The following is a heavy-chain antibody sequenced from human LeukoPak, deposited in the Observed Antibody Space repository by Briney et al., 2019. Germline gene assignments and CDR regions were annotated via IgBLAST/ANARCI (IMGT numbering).Heavy chain of an antibody. CDR2: TARSGGDI. D-gene: IGHD3-16*01. CDR3: ARGRILGPESFFDL. J-gene: IGHJ4*02. CDR1: GFTSSRYE. V-gene: IGHV3-48*03. Sequence: GSLRLSCVVSGFTSSRYEMHWVRQAPGKGLEWVSYTARSGGDIHYAPSVRGRFTLSSDTAANSVFLQMNNLRAEDTAVYYCARGRILGPESFFDLWGQGTLVTVSS.